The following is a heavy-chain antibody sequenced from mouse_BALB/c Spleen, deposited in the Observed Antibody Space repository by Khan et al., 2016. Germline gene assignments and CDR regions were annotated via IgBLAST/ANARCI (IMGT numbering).Heavy chain of an antibody. CDR2: ISDGGSYT. V-gene: IGHV5-4*02. Sequence: EVELVESGGGLVKPGGSLKLSCAASGFTFSDYYMYWVRQTPEKRLEWVAPISDGGSYTYYPDSVKGRFTISRDNAKNNLYRQMSSLKSEDTAMYYCAREGLRRGFVYWGQGTLVTVSA. D-gene: IGHD2-4*01. J-gene: IGHJ3*01. CDR3: AREGLRRGFVY. CDR1: GFTFSDYY.